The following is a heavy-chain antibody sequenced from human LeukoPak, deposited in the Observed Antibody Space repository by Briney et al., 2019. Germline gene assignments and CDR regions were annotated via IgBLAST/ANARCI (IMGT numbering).Heavy chain of an antibody. Sequence: PSETLSLTCTVSNASISSNTYYRAWIRQPPGKGLEYIGSINYRGSTHYNPSLKSRFTLSVDTSKNQFSLRLNSVTAADTAVYYCARVPHSVTLGAIFLHYFDYWGLGTLVTVSS. CDR2: INYRGST. D-gene: IGHD3-3*02. CDR1: NASISSNTYY. V-gene: IGHV4-39*07. CDR3: ARVPHSVTLGAIFLHYFDY. J-gene: IGHJ4*02.